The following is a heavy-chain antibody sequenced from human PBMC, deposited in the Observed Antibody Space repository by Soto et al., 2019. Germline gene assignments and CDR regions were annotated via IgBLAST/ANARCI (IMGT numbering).Heavy chain of an antibody. CDR2: IYYSGST. J-gene: IGHJ4*01. D-gene: IGHD3-10*01. V-gene: IGHV4-31*03. CDR3: AVSRKYFRGELFLLD. CDR1: GGSISSAGYY. Sequence: SETLSLTCTVSGGSISSAGYYWSWIRQHPGKGLEWIGYIYYSGSTYYNPSLKSRVTISVDTSKNQFSLKLSSVTAADTAVYYCAVSRKYFRGELFLLDCGRGTLVTVSS.